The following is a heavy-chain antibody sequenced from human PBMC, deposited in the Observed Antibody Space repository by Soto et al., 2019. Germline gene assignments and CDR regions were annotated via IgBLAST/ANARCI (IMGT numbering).Heavy chain of an antibody. CDR1: GGSFSGYY. CDR3: ARACGGDCNFDY. J-gene: IGHJ4*02. Sequence: QVQLQQWGAGLLKPSETLSLTCAVYGGSFSGYYWSWIRQPPGKGLEWIGEINHSGSTNYNPSHKSRVTISVDKSKNQFSLKLSSVTAADTAVYYCARACGGDCNFDYWGQGTLVTVSS. D-gene: IGHD2-21*02. CDR2: INHSGST. V-gene: IGHV4-34*01.